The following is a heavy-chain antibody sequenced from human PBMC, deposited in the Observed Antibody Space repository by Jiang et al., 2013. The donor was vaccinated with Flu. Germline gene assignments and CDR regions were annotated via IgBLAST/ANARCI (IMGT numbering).Heavy chain of an antibody. CDR2: IYTSGST. V-gene: IGHV4-61*02. D-gene: IGHD3-22*01. CDR1: GGSISTNTHY. CDR3: ARDRDYDSSGVDAFDF. J-gene: IGHJ3*01. Sequence: GLVKPSQTLSLTCTVSGGSISTNTHYWSWIRQPAGKGLEWIGRIYTSGSTNYNPSLKSRVTISVDAFKNQFSLKLTSVTAADTAVYYCARDRDYDSSGVDAFDFWGQGTVVTVSS.